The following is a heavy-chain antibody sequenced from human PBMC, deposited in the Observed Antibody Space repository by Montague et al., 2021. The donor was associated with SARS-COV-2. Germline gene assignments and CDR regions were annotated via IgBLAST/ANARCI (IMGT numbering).Heavy chain of an antibody. J-gene: IGHJ6*02. Sequence: SETLSLTCTVSGGSISSYYWSWIRQPPGKGLEWIGSIYYSGSTYXNPSLKSRVTISVDTSKNQFSLKLSSVTAADTAVYYCARVGRQQLVRLSGMDVWGQGTTVTVSS. CDR1: GGSISSYY. CDR2: IYYSGST. V-gene: IGHV4-59*12. D-gene: IGHD6-13*01. CDR3: ARVGRQQLVRLSGMDV.